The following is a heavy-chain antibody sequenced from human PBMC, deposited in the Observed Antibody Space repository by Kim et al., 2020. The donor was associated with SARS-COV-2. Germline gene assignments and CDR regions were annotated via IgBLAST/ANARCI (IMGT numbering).Heavy chain of an antibody. V-gene: IGHV3-30*18. Sequence: GGSLRLSCAASGFSVFDYGLHWIRQAPGKGLEWVAFISDDGDKEYYADSVVGRFIIARDKSKNTLHLQMNSLRDEDTAIYYCAKDAHEWSSRYYGMDVWGRETTVTVSS. CDR1: GFSVFDYG. D-gene: IGHD3-3*01. CDR2: ISDDGDKE. J-gene: IGHJ6*02. CDR3: AKDAHEWSSRYYGMDV.